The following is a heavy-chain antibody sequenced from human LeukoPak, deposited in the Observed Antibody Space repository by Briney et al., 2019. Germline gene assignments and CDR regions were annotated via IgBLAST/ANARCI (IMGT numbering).Heavy chain of an antibody. D-gene: IGHD6-19*01. V-gene: IGHV4-59*01. CDR2: IYYSGST. CDR1: GGSISSYY. CDR3: ARGYSSGWPQH. J-gene: IGHJ1*01. Sequence: SETLSLTCTVSGGSISSYYWSWIRQPPGKGLEWIGYIYYSGSTNYNPSLKSRVTISVDTSKNQFSLKLSSATAADTAVYYCARGYSSGWPQHWGQGTLVTVSS.